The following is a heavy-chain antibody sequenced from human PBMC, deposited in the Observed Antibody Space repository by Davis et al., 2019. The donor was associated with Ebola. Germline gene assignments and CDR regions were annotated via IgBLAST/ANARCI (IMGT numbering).Heavy chain of an antibody. CDR2: INQDESEK. CDR3: VRGGGDGSSSGDF. D-gene: IGHD6-6*01. J-gene: IGHJ4*02. CDR1: GFTFSSYW. Sequence: GESLKTSCAASGFTFSSYWMTWVRQAPGKGLEWVANINQDESEKYYVDSVTGRFTISRDNAKTSLYLQMTSLRADDTAVYYCVRGGGDGSSSGDFWGQGTLVTVSP. V-gene: IGHV3-7*01.